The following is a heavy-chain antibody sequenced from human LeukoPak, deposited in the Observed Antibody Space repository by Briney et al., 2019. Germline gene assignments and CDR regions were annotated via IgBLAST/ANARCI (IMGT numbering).Heavy chain of an antibody. CDR2: IYSGGST. D-gene: IGHD1-26*01. J-gene: IGHJ4*02. V-gene: IGHV3-53*01. Sequence: GGSLRLSCAASGFTFSSYAMSWVRQAPGKGLEWVSVIYSGGSTYYADSVKGRFTISRDNSKNTLYLQMNSLRAEDTAVYYCARPFSGSYWALDYWGQGTLVTVSS. CDR1: GFTFSSYA. CDR3: ARPFSGSYWALDY.